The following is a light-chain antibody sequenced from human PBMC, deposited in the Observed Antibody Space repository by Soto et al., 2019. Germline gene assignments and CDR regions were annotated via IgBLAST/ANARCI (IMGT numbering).Light chain of an antibody. J-gene: IGLJ1*01. Sequence: QSVLTQPASVSGSPGQSITISCTGTSSDVGGYNYVSWYQQHPGKAPKLMIYDVSNRPSGVSNRFSGSKSGNTASLTISGIQAEDVAYYYCSSYTCSSTLLYVFGTGTKLTVL. CDR1: SSDVGGYNY. V-gene: IGLV2-14*01. CDR2: DVS. CDR3: SSYTCSSTLLYV.